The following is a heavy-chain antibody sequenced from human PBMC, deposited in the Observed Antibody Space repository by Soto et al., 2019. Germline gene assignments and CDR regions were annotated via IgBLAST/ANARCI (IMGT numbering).Heavy chain of an antibody. CDR3: ARVIGGSGWYGSFGS. Sequence: QVRLLESGPEMVKPSGTLSLTCTVSGDSIRSDDSFWGWIRRPPGQGLEWVGTISHKGDTFYNPPLDSRLTMSLDASNNQFSLRLTSVTAADAGVYYCARVIGGSGWYGSFGSWGQGTLVTVSS. J-gene: IGHJ4*02. D-gene: IGHD6-19*01. CDR1: GDSIRSDDSF. V-gene: IGHV4-39*01. CDR2: ISHKGDT.